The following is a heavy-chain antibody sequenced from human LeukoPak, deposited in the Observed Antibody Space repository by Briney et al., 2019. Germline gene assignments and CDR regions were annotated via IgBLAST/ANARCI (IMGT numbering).Heavy chain of an antibody. CDR1: GFTFDDYA. J-gene: IGHJ3*02. CDR2: ISGDGGST. V-gene: IGHV3-43*02. CDR3: AKDISPLGVTTLGFDAFDI. Sequence: QPGGSLRLSCAASGFTFDDYAMHWVRQAPGKGLEWVSLISGDGGSTYYADSVKGRFTISRDNSKNSLYLQMNSLRTEDAALYYCAKDISPLGVTTLGFDAFDIWGQGTMVTVSS. D-gene: IGHD4-17*01.